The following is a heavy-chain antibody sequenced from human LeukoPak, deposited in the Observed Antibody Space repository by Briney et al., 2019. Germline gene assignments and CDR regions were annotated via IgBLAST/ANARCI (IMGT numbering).Heavy chain of an antibody. CDR3: AREVGYCSSTSCHGAFDI. CDR2: INPSGGST. D-gene: IGHD2-2*01. J-gene: IGHJ3*02. CDR1: GYTFTSYY. Sequence: ASVKVSCKASGYTFTSYYMHWVRQAPGQGLEWMGIINPSGGSTSYAQKFQGRVTMTRDTSTSTVYMELSSLRSEDTAVYCCAREVGYCSSTSCHGAFDIWGQGTMVTVSS. V-gene: IGHV1-46*01.